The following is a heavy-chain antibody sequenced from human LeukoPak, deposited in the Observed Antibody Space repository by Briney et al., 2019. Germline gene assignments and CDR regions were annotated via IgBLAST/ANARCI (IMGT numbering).Heavy chain of an antibody. D-gene: IGHD6-19*01. Sequence: GGSLRLSCAASGFTFSSYWMHWVRQAPGKGLEWVSRIKTDGSITGYADSVKGRFTISRDNARNSLYLQMNSLRGEDTAVYYCARGPHPYSSGWYHFDYWGQGTLVTVSS. J-gene: IGHJ4*02. V-gene: IGHV3-74*01. CDR2: IKTDGSIT. CDR3: ARGPHPYSSGWYHFDY. CDR1: GFTFSSYW.